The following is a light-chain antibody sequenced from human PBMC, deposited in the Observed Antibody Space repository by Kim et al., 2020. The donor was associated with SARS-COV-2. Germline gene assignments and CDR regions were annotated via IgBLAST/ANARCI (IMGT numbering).Light chain of an antibody. V-gene: IGLV1-44*01. CDR1: SSNIGSNT. Sequence: GRRVTISCSGRSSNIGSNTVNWYQQLPGTAPKLLIYSNNQRPSGVPDRFSGSKSGTSASLAISGLQSEDEADYYCAAWDDSLNGVVFGGGTQLTVL. CDR2: SNN. CDR3: AAWDDSLNGVV. J-gene: IGLJ2*01.